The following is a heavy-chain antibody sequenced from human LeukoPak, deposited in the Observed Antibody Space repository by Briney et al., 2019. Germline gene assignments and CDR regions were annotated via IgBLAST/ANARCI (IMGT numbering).Heavy chain of an antibody. V-gene: IGHV3-23*01. CDR1: GFTFSSYA. CDR3: TRDPTHPHDSSGYLRPFDY. CDR2: ISGSGGST. J-gene: IGHJ4*02. Sequence: GGSLRLSCAASGFTFSSYAMSWVRQAPGKGLEWVSAISGSGGSTYYADSVKGRFTISRDNSKNTLYLQMNSLKTEDTAVYYCTRDPTHPHDSSGYLRPFDYWGQGTLVTVSS. D-gene: IGHD3-22*01.